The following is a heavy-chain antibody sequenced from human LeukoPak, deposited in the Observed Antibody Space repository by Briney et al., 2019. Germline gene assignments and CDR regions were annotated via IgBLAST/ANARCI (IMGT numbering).Heavy chain of an antibody. CDR3: ARDLQSSGWYAGNWFDP. Sequence: SSETLSLTCTVSGGSISSSSYYWGWIRQPPGKGLEWIGSIYYSGSTYYNPSLKSRVTISVDTSKNQFSLKLSSVTAEDTAVYYCARDLQSSGWYAGNWFDPWGQGTLVTVSS. CDR2: IYYSGST. V-gene: IGHV4-39*07. J-gene: IGHJ5*02. CDR1: GGSISSSSYY. D-gene: IGHD6-19*01.